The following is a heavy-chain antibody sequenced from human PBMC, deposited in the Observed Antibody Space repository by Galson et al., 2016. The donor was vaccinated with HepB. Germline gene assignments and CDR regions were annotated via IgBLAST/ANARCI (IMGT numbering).Heavy chain of an antibody. CDR1: GFTFSSFA. CDR3: AKPNSDGWCILTN. CDR2: ISDNSGGT. J-gene: IGHJ4*02. V-gene: IGHV3-23*01. Sequence: SLRLSCAASGFTFSSFAMSWVRQAPGKGLAWVSGISDNSGGTYYADPVKGRFTISSDNSKSTLYLQMNSLRAEDTAIYYCAKPNSDGWCILTNWGQGTLVTISS. D-gene: IGHD6-19*01.